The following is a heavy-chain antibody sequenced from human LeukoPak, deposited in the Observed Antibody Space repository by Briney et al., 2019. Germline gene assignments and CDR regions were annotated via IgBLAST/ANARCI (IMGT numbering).Heavy chain of an antibody. J-gene: IGHJ4*02. V-gene: IGHV3-74*01. CDR3: ARGGSPSDY. CDR2: IHLDGRTT. Sequence: AGSLRLSCAASGFTFSSYWMHCVRQRPGKGLVWVSRIHLDGRTTNYADSVKGRFTISRDNAKNTLSLEMNSLRPEDTAVYYCARGGSPSDYWGQGTLVSVSS. CDR1: GFTFSSYW. D-gene: IGHD3-16*01.